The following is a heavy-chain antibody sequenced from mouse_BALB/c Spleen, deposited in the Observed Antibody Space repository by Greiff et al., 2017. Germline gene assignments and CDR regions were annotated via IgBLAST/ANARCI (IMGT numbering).Heavy chain of an antibody. CDR3: ASRGLLQTPWYFDV. J-gene: IGHJ1*01. Sequence: VQLQESGPGLVAPSQSLSITCTVSGFSLTGYGVNWVRQPPGKGLEWLGMIWGDGSTDYNSALKSRLSISKDNSKSQVFLKMNSLQTDDTARYYCASRGLLQTPWYFDVWGAGTTVTVSS. CDR2: IWGDGST. D-gene: IGHD2-10*01. V-gene: IGHV2-6-7*01. CDR1: GFSLTGYG.